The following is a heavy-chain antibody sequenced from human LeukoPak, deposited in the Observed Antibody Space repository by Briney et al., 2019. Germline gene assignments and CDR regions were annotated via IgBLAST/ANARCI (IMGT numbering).Heavy chain of an antibody. CDR2: INSDGSST. V-gene: IGHV3-74*01. J-gene: IGHJ5*02. Sequence: GGSLRLSCAASGFTFSSYWMHWVRQAPGKGLVWVSRINSDGSSTSYADSVKGRFTISRDNAKNTLYLQMNSLRAEDTAVYYCARGITMIVVVEEGAYNWFDPWGQGTLVTVSS. D-gene: IGHD3-22*01. CDR1: GFTFSSYW. CDR3: ARGITMIVVVEEGAYNWFDP.